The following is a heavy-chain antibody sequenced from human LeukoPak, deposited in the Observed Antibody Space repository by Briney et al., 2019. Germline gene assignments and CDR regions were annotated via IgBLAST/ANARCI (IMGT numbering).Heavy chain of an antibody. CDR3: ARAVGATSVPFDY. J-gene: IGHJ4*02. V-gene: IGHV3-20*04. D-gene: IGHD1-26*01. Sequence: GSGGSLRLSCAASGLTCDDYGMSWVRQAPGKGLEWVSGINWNGGSTGYADSVKGRFTISRDNAKNSLYLQMNSLRAEDTALYYCARAVGATSVPFDYWGQGTLVTVSS. CDR2: INWNGGST. CDR1: GLTCDDYG.